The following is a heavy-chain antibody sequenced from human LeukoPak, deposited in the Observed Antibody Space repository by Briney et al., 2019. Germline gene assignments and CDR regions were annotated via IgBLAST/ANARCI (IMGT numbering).Heavy chain of an antibody. Sequence: GGSLRLSCAASGFTFSTYAMHWVRQAPGKGLEYVSAISSNGGSTYYVNSVKGRFTISRDNSKNTLYLQMGSLRAEDMAVYYCARVMGPNYFDYWGQGTLVTVSS. D-gene: IGHD1-26*01. CDR3: ARVMGPNYFDY. J-gene: IGHJ4*02. V-gene: IGHV3-64*01. CDR1: GFTFSTYA. CDR2: ISSNGGST.